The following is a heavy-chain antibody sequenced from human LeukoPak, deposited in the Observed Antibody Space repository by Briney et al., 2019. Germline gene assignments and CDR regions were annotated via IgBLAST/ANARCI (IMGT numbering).Heavy chain of an antibody. J-gene: IGHJ4*02. V-gene: IGHV1-2*02. CDR1: GYTFTGYY. CDR3: ARGSSGWYETFDY. Sequence: GASVKVSCKASGYTFTGYYMHWVRQAPGQGLEWMGWINPNSGGTNYAQKFQGRVTMTRDTSISTAYMELSRLRSDDTAVYYCARGSSGWYETFDYWGQGTLVTVSS. D-gene: IGHD6-19*01. CDR2: INPNSGGT.